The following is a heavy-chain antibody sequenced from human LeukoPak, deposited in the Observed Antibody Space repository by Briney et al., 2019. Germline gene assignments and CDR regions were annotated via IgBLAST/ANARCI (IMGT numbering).Heavy chain of an antibody. CDR1: GFIFSTYG. CDR3: VKDWGVLPDYTADGFDI. J-gene: IGHJ3*02. Sequence: GSLRLSCAASGFIFSTYGMHWVRQAPGKGLEWVAFIRPDGSNEYYAASVRGRFAISRDNSQNTLHLQMNSLRLEDTAVYYCVKDWGVLPDYTADGFDIWGPGTMVTVSS. CDR2: IRPDGSNE. V-gene: IGHV3-30*02. D-gene: IGHD3-10*01.